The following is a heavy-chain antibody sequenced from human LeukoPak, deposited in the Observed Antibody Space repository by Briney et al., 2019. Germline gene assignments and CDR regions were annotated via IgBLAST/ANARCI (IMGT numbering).Heavy chain of an antibody. Sequence: SVKVSCKASGGTFSSYAISWVRQAPGQGLEWMGGIFPIVGTADYAQKFQGRVTITADESTSTAYMELSSLKSEDTAVYYCARDLVGSRTGYSSGAWDYWGQGTLVTVSS. V-gene: IGHV1-69*13. J-gene: IGHJ4*02. D-gene: IGHD3/OR15-3a*01. CDR2: IFPIVGTA. CDR1: GGTFSSYA. CDR3: ARDLVGSRTGYSSGAWDY.